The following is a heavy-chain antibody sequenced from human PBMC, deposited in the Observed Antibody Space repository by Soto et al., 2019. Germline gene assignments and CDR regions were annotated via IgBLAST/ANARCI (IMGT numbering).Heavy chain of an antibody. CDR1: GGSISTYY. J-gene: IGHJ2*01. D-gene: IGHD5-18*01. CDR3: ARRYGEGYAYGWRYFDV. V-gene: IGHV4-59*08. Sequence: QVQLQESGPGLVKPSETLSLTCTVSGGSISTYYWNWIRQPPGKGLEWIGYIYYTGNTNYNPSLKSRVTRSVDTSKNQFSLKLSSVTAADTAVYYCARRYGEGYAYGWRYFDVWGRGTLVTVSS. CDR2: IYYTGNT.